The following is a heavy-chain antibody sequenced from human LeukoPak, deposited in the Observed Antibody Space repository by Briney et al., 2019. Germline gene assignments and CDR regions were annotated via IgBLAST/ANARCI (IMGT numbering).Heavy chain of an antibody. CDR3: ARADWDTAMIDY. D-gene: IGHD5-18*01. CDR1: GFTFSSYS. Sequence: GGSLRLSCAASGFTFSSYSMNWVRQAPGKGLEWVSSISSSSAYIFYSDSVKGRFTISRDNAKNSLYLQMNSLRAEDTAVYYCARADWDTAMIDYWGQGTLVTVSS. V-gene: IGHV3-21*01. J-gene: IGHJ4*02. CDR2: ISSSSAYI.